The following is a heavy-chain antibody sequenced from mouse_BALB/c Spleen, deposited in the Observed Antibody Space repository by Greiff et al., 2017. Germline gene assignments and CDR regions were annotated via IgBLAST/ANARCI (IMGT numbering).Heavy chain of an antibody. CDR2: IWAGGST. V-gene: IGHV2-9*02. CDR1: GFSLTSYG. J-gene: IGHJ4*01. D-gene: IGHD2-2*01. CDR3: ARDRGLRRSAMDY. Sequence: QVQLKESGPGLVAPSQSLSITCTVSGFSLTSYGVHWVRQPPGKGLEWLGVIWAGGSTNYNSALMSRLSISKDNSKSQVFLKMNSLQTDDTAMYYCARDRGLRRSAMDYWGQGTSVTVSS.